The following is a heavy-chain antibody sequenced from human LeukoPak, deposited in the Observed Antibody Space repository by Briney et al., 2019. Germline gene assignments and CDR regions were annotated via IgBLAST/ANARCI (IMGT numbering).Heavy chain of an antibody. CDR3: ARHGGLFGSGSYYRVSYFDY. CDR2: IYHSGST. V-gene: IGHV4-59*08. D-gene: IGHD3-10*01. J-gene: IGHJ4*02. CDR1: GGSISSYY. Sequence: SETLSLTCTVSGGSISSYYWSWIRQPPGKGLEWIGYIYHSGSTNYNPSLKSRVTISVDTSKNQFPLKLSSVTAADTAVYYCARHGGLFGSGSYYRVSYFDYWGQGTLVTVSS.